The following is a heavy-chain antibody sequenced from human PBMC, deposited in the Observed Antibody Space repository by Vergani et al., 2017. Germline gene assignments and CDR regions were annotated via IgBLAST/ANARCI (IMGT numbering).Heavy chain of an antibody. CDR1: GFSFRGHG. CDR2: ISYDGDRS. J-gene: IGHJ4*02. D-gene: IGHD2-15*01. Sequence: QVHLVESGGGVVQPGRSLTLSCVASGFSFRGHGMHWGRQAPGKGLERVAMISYDGDRSDYGDFAQGRITISRDSSKTVYLQMNSLRVEDTAMYFCAKDLSSSTPWPHFDSRGQGTLVTVSS. V-gene: IGHV3-30*18. CDR3: AKDLSSSTPWPHFDS.